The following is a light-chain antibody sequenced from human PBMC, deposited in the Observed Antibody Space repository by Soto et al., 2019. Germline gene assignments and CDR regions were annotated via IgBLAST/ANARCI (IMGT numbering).Light chain of an antibody. Sequence: DIQMTQSPSSLSASVGDRVTITCRASQRISTYLNWYHQKPGKAPKLLIYAASSLQSGVPSRFSGSGSGTDFTLTSSRLQPEDFGTYYCQQSYSSPWTFGQGTKVEIK. CDR3: QQSYSSPWT. CDR2: AAS. J-gene: IGKJ1*01. V-gene: IGKV1-39*01. CDR1: QRISTY.